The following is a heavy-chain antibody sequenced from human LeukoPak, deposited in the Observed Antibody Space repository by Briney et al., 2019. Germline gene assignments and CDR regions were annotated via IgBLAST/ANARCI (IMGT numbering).Heavy chain of an antibody. CDR3: ARGEYNWNYPELRWLDP. CDR1: GGTFSSYT. V-gene: IGHV1-69*02. Sequence: SVKVSCKASGGTFSSYTISWVRQAPGQGLEWMGRIIPILGIANYAQKFQGRVTITADKSTSTAYMELSSLSSEDTAVYYCARGEYNWNYPELRWLDPWGQGTLVTVSS. D-gene: IGHD1-7*01. CDR2: IIPILGIA. J-gene: IGHJ5*02.